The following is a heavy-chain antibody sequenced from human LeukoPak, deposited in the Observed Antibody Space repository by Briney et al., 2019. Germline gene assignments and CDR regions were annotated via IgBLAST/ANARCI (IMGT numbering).Heavy chain of an antibody. CDR1: GGSFSGYY. Sequence: SETLSLTCAVYGGSFSGYYWSWIRQPPGKGLEWIGEINHSGSTNYNPSLKSRVTISVDTSKNQFSLKLSSVTAADTAVYYCAISWYDSSGYYPLTYYYYMDVWGKGTTVTVSS. V-gene: IGHV4-34*01. D-gene: IGHD3-22*01. CDR2: INHSGST. CDR3: AISWYDSSGYYPLTYYYYMDV. J-gene: IGHJ6*03.